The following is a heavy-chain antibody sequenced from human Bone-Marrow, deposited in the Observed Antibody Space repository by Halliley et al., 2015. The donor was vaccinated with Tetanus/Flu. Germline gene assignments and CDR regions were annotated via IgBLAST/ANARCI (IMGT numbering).Heavy chain of an antibody. Sequence: GLVKPSESLSLSCPVSGAAMSEYSWAWIRQSPGKGLEWIGNISHYGGTNLNPSLKRRLTILIDTNENHFSLKLTALTSTDTGVYYCAGGLSGAYFHWGPGTLVTVSA. D-gene: IGHD4-17*01. CDR1: GAAMSEYS. V-gene: IGHV4-59*01. J-gene: IGHJ4*02. CDR3: AGGLSGAYFH. CDR2: ISHYGGT.